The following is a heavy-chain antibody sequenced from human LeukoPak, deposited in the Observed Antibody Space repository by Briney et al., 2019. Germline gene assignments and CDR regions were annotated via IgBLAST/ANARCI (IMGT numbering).Heavy chain of an antibody. CDR2: IYYSGST. CDR1: GGSISSSSYY. Sequence: PSETLSLTCTVSGGSISSSSYYWGWIRQPPGKRLEWIGSIYYSGSTYYNPSLKSRVTISVDRSKNQFSLKLSSVTAADTAVYYCARKVKATLHAFDIWGQGTMVTVSS. J-gene: IGHJ3*02. CDR3: ARKVKATLHAFDI. V-gene: IGHV4-39*07. D-gene: IGHD1-26*01.